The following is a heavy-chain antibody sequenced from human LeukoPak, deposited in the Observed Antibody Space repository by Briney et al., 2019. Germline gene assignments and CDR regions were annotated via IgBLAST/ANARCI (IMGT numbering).Heavy chain of an antibody. CDR3: ARDCSLRYFDPFDY. V-gene: IGHV3-48*02. J-gene: IGHJ4*02. CDR1: GFTFRKYS. CDR2: ISSSGSAI. D-gene: IGHD3-9*01. Sequence: GGSLSLSCAASGFTFRKYSVNWVRQAPGKGLEWVSYISSSGSAIHYADSVKGRFAISRDNAKDSLYLQMNSLRDEDTAVYYCARDCSLRYFDPFDYWGQGTLVTVSS.